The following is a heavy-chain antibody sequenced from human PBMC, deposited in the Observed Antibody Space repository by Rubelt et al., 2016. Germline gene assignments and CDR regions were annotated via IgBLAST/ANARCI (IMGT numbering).Heavy chain of an antibody. Sequence: QLQLQESGPGLVKPSETLPPTCTVSGGSISRSSYYWGWIRQPPGKGLEWIGGIYYSGNTYYNPSLKSRVTISLDTSKNQFALRRALLTAADTAVYYCARQVRDTSGQNAAGYWGQGTLVTVSS. D-gene: IGHD3-22*01. CDR2: IYYSGNT. V-gene: IGHV4-39*01. J-gene: IGHJ4*02. CDR1: GGSISRSSYY. CDR3: ARQVRDTSGQNAAGY.